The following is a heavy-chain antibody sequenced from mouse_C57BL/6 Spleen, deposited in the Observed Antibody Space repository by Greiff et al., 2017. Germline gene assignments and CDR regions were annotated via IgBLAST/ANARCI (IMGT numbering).Heavy chain of an antibody. D-gene: IGHD2-5*01. CDR2: IFPGSGST. CDR1: GYTFTDYY. Sequence: VKLQESGPELVKPGASVKISCKASGYTFTDYYINWVKQRPGQGLEWIGWIFPGSGSTYYNEKFKGKATLTVDKSSSTAYMLLSSLTSEDSAVYFCAPYYSNPYYAMDYWGQGTSVTVSS. J-gene: IGHJ4*01. CDR3: APYYSNPYYAMDY. V-gene: IGHV1-75*01.